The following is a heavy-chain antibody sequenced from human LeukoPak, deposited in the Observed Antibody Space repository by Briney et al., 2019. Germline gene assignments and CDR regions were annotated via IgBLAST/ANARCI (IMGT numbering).Heavy chain of an antibody. Sequence: PSQTLSLTCAVSGGSISSGGYSWSWIRQPPGKGLEWIGYIYHSGSTYYNPSLKSRVTISLDRSKNQFSLKLSSVTAADTAVYYCARVTVEAFDIWAKGQWSPSLQ. V-gene: IGHV4-30-2*01. J-gene: IGHJ3*02. CDR3: ARVTVEAFDI. CDR1: GGSISSGGYS. D-gene: IGHD4-23*01. CDR2: IYHSGST.